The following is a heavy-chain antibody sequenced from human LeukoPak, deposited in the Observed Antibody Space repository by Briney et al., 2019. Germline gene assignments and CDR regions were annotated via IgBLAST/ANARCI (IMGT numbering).Heavy chain of an antibody. V-gene: IGHV3-72*01. CDR3: ARDGYGSA. Sequence: GGSLRLSCAASGFTLSDHYVDWARQAPGKGREWVGRTKNKADRYITEYAASVKGRFMISRDDSKNSVYLQLNSLRIEDTAVYFCARDGYGSAWGQGTLVTVSS. D-gene: IGHD3-10*01. CDR2: TKNKADRYIT. CDR1: GFTLSDHY. J-gene: IGHJ5*02.